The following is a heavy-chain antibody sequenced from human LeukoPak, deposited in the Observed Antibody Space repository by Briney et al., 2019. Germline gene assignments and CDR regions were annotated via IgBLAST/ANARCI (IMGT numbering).Heavy chain of an antibody. Sequence: PSETLSLTCTVAGASLNNYHWTWVRQPAGKGLEWIGRIYLSGLSTSGSTNYNPSLSSRVTMSLDTSKKQFFLDLTSVTAADTAVYYCTRGYFDSSGQNSYAPWGQGTLVTVSS. CDR3: TRGYFDSSGQNSYAP. V-gene: IGHV4-4*07. J-gene: IGHJ5*02. CDR1: GASLNNYH. D-gene: IGHD3-22*01. CDR2: IYLSGLSTSGST.